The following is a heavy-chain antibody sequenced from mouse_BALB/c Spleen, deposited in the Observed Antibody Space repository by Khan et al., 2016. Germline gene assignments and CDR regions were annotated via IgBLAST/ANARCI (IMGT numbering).Heavy chain of an antibody. J-gene: IGHJ2*01. Sequence: EVELVESGGGLVQPGKSLKLSCAASGFTFSSYGMSWVRQTPDKRLELVATINSNGGRTYYPDNVKGRFTISRDNAKNTLYLQMSSLKSEDTAMYFCARFNNYGSPYCDYWGQGTTLTASS. V-gene: IGHV5-6-3*01. CDR2: INSNGGRT. CDR3: ARFNNYGSPYCDY. D-gene: IGHD1-1*01. CDR1: GFTFSSYG.